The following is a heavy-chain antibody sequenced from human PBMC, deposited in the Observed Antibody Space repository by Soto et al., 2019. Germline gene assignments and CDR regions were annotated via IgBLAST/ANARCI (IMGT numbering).Heavy chain of an antibody. Sequence: GGSLRLSCAASGFTFRNYWMHWVRQAPGKGLVWVSRVNSDGDTTYYADSVKGRFTISRDNAKNTLHLQMNSLGAEDTALYYCASNYAYAEGYYFYGIDVWGQGTTVTVSS. D-gene: IGHD3-16*01. CDR3: ASNYAYAEGYYFYGIDV. J-gene: IGHJ6*02. CDR2: VNSDGDTT. V-gene: IGHV3-74*01. CDR1: GFTFRNYW.